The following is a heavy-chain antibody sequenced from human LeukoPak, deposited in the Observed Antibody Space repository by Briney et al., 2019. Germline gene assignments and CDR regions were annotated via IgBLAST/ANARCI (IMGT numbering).Heavy chain of an antibody. CDR1: GGSISSGGYS. Sequence: PSQTLSLTCAVSGGSISSGGYSWSWIRRPPGKGLEWIGYIYHSGSTYYNPSLKSRVTISVDRSKNQFSLKLSSVTAADTAVYYCARDRNRDAFDIWGQGTMVTVSS. D-gene: IGHD1-14*01. CDR3: ARDRNRDAFDI. J-gene: IGHJ3*02. CDR2: IYHSGST. V-gene: IGHV4-30-2*01.